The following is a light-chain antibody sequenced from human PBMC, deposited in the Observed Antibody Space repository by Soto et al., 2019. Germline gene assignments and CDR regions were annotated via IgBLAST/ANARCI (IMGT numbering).Light chain of an antibody. CDR3: QTWGTGIRV. CDR2: LNSDGSQ. J-gene: IGLJ2*01. Sequence: QAVVTQSTSASASLGASVKLTCTLSSGHSSYAIAWHQQQPEKGPRYLMKLNSDGSQSKGDGIPDRFSGSSSGAERYLTIASLQSEDEADYFCQTWGTGIRVFGGGTQLTVL. V-gene: IGLV4-69*01. CDR1: SGHSSYA.